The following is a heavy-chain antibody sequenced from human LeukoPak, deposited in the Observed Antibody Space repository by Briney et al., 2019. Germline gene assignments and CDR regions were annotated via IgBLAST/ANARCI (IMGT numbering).Heavy chain of an antibody. CDR3: AKDIASFITIFDY. V-gene: IGHV3-23*01. CDR2: ISGSGGST. D-gene: IGHD3-3*01. CDR1: GFTFSSYA. Sequence: GGSLRLSCAASGFTFSSYAMSWVRQAPGKGLGWVSAISGSGGSTYYADSVKGRFTISRDNSKNTLYLQMNSLRAEDTAVYYCAKDIASFITIFDYWGQGTLVTVSS. J-gene: IGHJ4*02.